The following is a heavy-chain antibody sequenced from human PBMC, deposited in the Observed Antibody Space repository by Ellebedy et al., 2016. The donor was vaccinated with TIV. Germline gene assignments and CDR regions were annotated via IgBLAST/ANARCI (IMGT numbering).Heavy chain of an antibody. D-gene: IGHD4/OR15-4a*01. V-gene: IGHV4-59*01. J-gene: IGHJ5*02. CDR1: GGSISSYY. Sequence: MPSETLSLTCTVSGGSISSYYWSWIRQPPGKGLEWIGYIYYSGSTNYNPSLKSRVTISVDTSKNQFSLKLSSVTAADTAVYYCARNPMGADLPFDPWGQGTLVTVSS. CDR2: IYYSGST. CDR3: ARNPMGADLPFDP.